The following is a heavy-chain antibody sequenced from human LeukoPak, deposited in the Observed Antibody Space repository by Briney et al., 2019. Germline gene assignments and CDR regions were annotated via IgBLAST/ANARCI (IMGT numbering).Heavy chain of an antibody. V-gene: IGHV4-30-4*08. D-gene: IGHD2-2*01. Sequence: SQTLSLTCTVSGGSISSGDYYWSWIRQPPGKGLEWIGYIYYSGSTYYNPSLKSRVTISVDTSKNQFSLKLSSVTATDTAVYYCARVVMRSSYFDYWGQGTLVTVSS. J-gene: IGHJ4*02. CDR1: GGSISSGDYY. CDR2: IYYSGST. CDR3: ARVVMRSSYFDY.